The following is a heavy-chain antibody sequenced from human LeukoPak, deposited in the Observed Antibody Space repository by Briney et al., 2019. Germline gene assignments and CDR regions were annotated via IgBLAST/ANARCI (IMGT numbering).Heavy chain of an antibody. Sequence: GESLKISCKGSAYSFTSYWIGWVRQMPGKGLEWMGIIYPGDSDTRYSPSFQGQVTISADKSISTAYLQWSSLKASDTAMYYCARLAYCGGDYHLYYFDYWGQGTLVTVSS. V-gene: IGHV5-51*01. CDR2: IYPGDSDT. CDR1: AYSFTSYW. CDR3: ARLAYCGGDYHLYYFDY. J-gene: IGHJ4*02. D-gene: IGHD2-21*01.